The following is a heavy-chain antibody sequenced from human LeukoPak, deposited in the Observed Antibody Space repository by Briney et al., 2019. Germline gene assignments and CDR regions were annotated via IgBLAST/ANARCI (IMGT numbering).Heavy chain of an antibody. V-gene: IGHV3-7*01. Sequence: GGSLRLSCAASGFTFNRYWMSWVRQAPGKELQWVANIKQDGSAKYYVDSVKGRFTISGDNAKNSLYLQMNSLRAEDTAVYYCARVSGWYPENWFDPWGQGTLVTVSS. D-gene: IGHD6-19*01. CDR1: GFTFNRYW. CDR2: IKQDGSAK. J-gene: IGHJ5*02. CDR3: ARVSGWYPENWFDP.